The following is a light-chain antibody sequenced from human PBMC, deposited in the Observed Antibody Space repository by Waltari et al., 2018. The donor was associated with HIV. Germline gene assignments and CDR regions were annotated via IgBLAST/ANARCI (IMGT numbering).Light chain of an antibody. CDR3: SSFTTSNSLL. CDR2: EVS. CDR1: SSAVGAYNY. Sequence: QSALTQPASVSGSPGQSVTVSCTGTSSAVGAYNYVSCYQQTPGTAPKLVIYEVSNRPSGISYRFSGSKAGNTASLTISGLQTEDEGDYYCSSFTTSNSLLFGGGTKVTVL. J-gene: IGLJ2*01. V-gene: IGLV2-14*01.